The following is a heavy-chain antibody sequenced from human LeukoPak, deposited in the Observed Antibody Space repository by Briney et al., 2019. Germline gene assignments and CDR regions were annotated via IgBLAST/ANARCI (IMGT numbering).Heavy chain of an antibody. CDR2: IIPIFGTA. CDR1: GGTFSSYA. J-gene: IGHJ3*02. Sequence: SVKVSCKASGGTFSSYAISWVRQAPGQGLEWMGGIIPIFGTANYAQKFQGRVTITADESTSTAYKELSSLRSEDTAVYYCARVLGSGQQLVKGNAFDIWGQGTTVTVSS. D-gene: IGHD6-13*01. CDR3: ARVLGSGQQLVKGNAFDI. V-gene: IGHV1-69*01.